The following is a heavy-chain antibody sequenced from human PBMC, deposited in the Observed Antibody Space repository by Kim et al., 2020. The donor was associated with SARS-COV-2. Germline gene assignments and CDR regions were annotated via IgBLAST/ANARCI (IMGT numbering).Heavy chain of an antibody. CDR2: INPNSGGT. J-gene: IGHJ6*02. D-gene: IGHD2-15*01. CDR3: ARDPQTPRLRGMDV. V-gene: IGHV1-2*06. CDR1: GYTFTGYY. Sequence: ASVKVSCKASGYTFTGYYMHWVRQAPGQGLEWMGRINPNSGGTNYAQKFQGRVTMTGDTSISTAYMELSRLRSDDTAVYYCARDPQTPRLRGMDVWGQGTTVTVSS.